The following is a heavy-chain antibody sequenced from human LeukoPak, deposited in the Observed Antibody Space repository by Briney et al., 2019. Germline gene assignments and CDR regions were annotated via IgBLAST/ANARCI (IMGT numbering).Heavy chain of an antibody. CDR3: ARRAVGAIRGP. Sequence: PSETLSLTCTVSGGSISNFYWSWIRQPPGKGLEWIGYIYYSGSTNSNPSLKSRVTISVDTSKNQFSLKLSSVTAADTAVYYCARRAVGAIRGPWGQGTLVTASS. D-gene: IGHD1-26*01. V-gene: IGHV4-59*12. J-gene: IGHJ5*02. CDR1: GGSISNFY. CDR2: IYYSGST.